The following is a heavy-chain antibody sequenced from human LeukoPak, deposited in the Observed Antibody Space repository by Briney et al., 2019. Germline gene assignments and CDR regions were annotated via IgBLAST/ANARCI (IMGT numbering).Heavy chain of an antibody. CDR1: GGSISSRSYY. CDR2: IYYSGST. J-gene: IGHJ4*02. Sequence: SETLSLTCTVSGGSISSRSYYWGWIRQPPGKGLEWVGSIYYSGSTYYNPSLKNRVTISVDTSKNQFSLKLSSVTAADTAVYYCATTERWLHWDVWGQGTLVTVSS. CDR3: ATTERWLHWDV. D-gene: IGHD5-24*01. V-gene: IGHV4-39*01.